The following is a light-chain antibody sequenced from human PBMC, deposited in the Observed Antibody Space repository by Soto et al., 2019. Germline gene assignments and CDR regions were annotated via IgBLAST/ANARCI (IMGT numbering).Light chain of an antibody. CDR2: SNN. CDR1: NSNIGGRNY. J-gene: IGLJ3*02. Sequence: QSVLTQPPSASGTPGQKVTISCSGSNSNIGGRNYVFWYQQLPGTAPKLLIYSNNQRPSGVPDRFSGSKSGTSASLAISGLQSEDEADYYCAAWDDSLNGSGVFGGGTKLTVL. V-gene: IGLV1-44*01. CDR3: AAWDDSLNGSGV.